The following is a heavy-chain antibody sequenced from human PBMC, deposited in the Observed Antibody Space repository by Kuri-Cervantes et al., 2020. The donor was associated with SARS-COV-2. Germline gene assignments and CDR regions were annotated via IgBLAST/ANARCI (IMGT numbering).Heavy chain of an antibody. CDR1: GGTFSSYA. D-gene: IGHD6-6*01. J-gene: IGHJ4*02. CDR3: ARVSRGSSSGIYYFDY. Sequence: ASVKVSCKASGGTFSSYAISWVRQAPGQGLEWMGWMNPNSGNTSYAQKFQGRVTITGNTSISTAYMELSSLRSEDTAVYYCARVSRGSSSGIYYFDYWGQGTLVTVSS. CDR2: MNPNSGNT. V-gene: IGHV1-8*03.